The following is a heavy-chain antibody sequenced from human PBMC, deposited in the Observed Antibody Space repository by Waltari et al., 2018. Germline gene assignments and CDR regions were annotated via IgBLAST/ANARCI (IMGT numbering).Heavy chain of an antibody. V-gene: IGHV1-69*08. CDR2: IIPIFGTA. Sequence: QFQLVQSGAEVKKPGSSVKVSCKASGGTFSSYAISWVRQATGQGLEWMGRIIPIFGTANYAQKFQGRVTITADKSTSTAYMELSSLRSEDTAVYYCARDGGSGSYYYYYGMDVWGQGTTVTVSS. D-gene: IGHD3-10*01. J-gene: IGHJ6*02. CDR3: ARDGGSGSYYYYYGMDV. CDR1: GGTFSSYA.